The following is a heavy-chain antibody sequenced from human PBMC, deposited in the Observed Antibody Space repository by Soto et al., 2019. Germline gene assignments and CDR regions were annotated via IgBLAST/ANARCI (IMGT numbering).Heavy chain of an antibody. J-gene: IGHJ6*02. D-gene: IGHD6-6*01. CDR3: AKDVSSSSHAYYYYGMDV. CDR2: ISGSGGSS. V-gene: IGHV3-23*01. Sequence: EVQLLESGGGLVQPGGSLRLSCAASGFTFSSYAMSWVRQAPGKGLEWVSAISGSGGSSYYADSVKGRFTISRDNSKNTRYLQMNSLRAEDTAVYYCAKDVSSSSHAYYYYGMDVWGQGTTVTVSS. CDR1: GFTFSSYA.